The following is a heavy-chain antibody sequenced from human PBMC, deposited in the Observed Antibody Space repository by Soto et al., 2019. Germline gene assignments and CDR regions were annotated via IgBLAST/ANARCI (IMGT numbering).Heavy chain of an antibody. CDR3: ASRKRRNDHFYGMDV. V-gene: IGHV1-2*02. J-gene: IGHJ6*02. CDR1: GYTFTGYY. Sequence: ASVKVSCKASGYTFTGYYMHWVRQAPGQGLEWMGWINPNSGGTNYAQKFQGRVTMTRDTSISTAYMELSRLRSDDTAVYYCASRKRRNDHFYGMDVWRQGTTVTVSS. D-gene: IGHD1-1*01. CDR2: INPNSGGT.